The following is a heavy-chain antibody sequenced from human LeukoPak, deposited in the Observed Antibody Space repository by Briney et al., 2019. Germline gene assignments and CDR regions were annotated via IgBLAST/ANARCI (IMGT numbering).Heavy chain of an antibody. CDR3: ARDVDTATDQINDF. J-gene: IGHJ4*02. CDR2: VSTYKGNT. Sequence: ASVKVSCKASGYTFTSHGISWVRQAPGQGLEWMGWVSTYKGNTNYVPKYQGRVTMTTDTSTSTAYMELGSLRSDDTAVYYCARDVDTATDQINDFWGQGTLVTVSS. CDR1: GYTFTSHG. D-gene: IGHD5-18*01. V-gene: IGHV1-18*04.